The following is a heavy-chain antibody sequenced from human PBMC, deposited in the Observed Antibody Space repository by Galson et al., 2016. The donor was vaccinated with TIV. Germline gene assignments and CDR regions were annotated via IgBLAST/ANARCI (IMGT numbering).Heavy chain of an antibody. D-gene: IGHD2-8*01. V-gene: IGHV3-7*01. CDR1: GFTFSNYW. CDR3: ARYAAPPTFFDY. J-gene: IGHJ4*02. Sequence: SLRLSCAASGFTFSNYWMAWVRQAPGKGLEWVANIKQDGSEKYYVDSVKGRFTISRDKAENLLYLLMNNLRAEDAAVYNCARYAAPPTFFDYWGQGTLVTVSS. CDR2: IKQDGSEK.